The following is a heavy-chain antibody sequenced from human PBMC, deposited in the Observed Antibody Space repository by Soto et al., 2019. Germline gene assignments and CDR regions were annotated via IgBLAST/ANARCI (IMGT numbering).Heavy chain of an antibody. CDR3: ARQTLYGSGSYFDY. Sequence: QLQLQESGPGVVKPSETLSLTCSVSGGSMSSSTYYWGWIRQPPGKGLEWIGSTYYSGGTYFNPSLRSRVTISVNTSKKHFSLKLSSVTAADTAVYYCARQTLYGSGSYFDYWGQGNLVTVSS. J-gene: IGHJ4*02. CDR1: GGSMSSSTYY. V-gene: IGHV4-39*01. D-gene: IGHD3-10*01. CDR2: TYYSGGT.